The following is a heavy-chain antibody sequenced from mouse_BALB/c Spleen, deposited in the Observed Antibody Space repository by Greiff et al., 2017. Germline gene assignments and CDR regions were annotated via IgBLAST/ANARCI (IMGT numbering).Heavy chain of an antibody. V-gene: IGHV1-80*01. J-gene: IGHJ3*01. Sequence: QVQLKESGAELVRPGSSVKISCKASGYAFSSYWMNWVKQRPGQGLEWIGQIYPGDGDTNYNGKFKGKATLTADKSSSTAYMQLSSLTSEESAVYFCARGVLRSWCAYWGQETLVTVSA. CDR2: IYPGDGDT. D-gene: IGHD1-1*01. CDR3: ARGVLRSWCAY. CDR1: GYAFSSYW.